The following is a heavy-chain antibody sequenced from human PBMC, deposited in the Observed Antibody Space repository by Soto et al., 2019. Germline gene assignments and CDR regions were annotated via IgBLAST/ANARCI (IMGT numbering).Heavy chain of an antibody. CDR3: ARDFRVTVDYYDSSGYYYYYFDY. V-gene: IGHV1-18*01. CDR1: GYTFTSYG. CDR2: ISAYNGNT. J-gene: IGHJ4*02. Sequence: ASVKVSCKASGYTFTSYGISWVRQAPGQGLEWMGWISAYNGNTNYAQKLQGRVTMTTDTSTSTAYMELRSLRSDDTAVYYCARDFRVTVDYYDSSGYYYYYFDYWGQGTLVTVSS. D-gene: IGHD3-22*01.